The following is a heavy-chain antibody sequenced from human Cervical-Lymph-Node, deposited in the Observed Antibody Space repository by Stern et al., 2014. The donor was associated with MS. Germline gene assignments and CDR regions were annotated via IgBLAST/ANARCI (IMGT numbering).Heavy chain of an antibody. CDR2: ISYDGNNQ. CDR3: ARDSSYSSAWYARPFDN. D-gene: IGHD6-19*01. Sequence: QVQLVQSGGGVVQPGRSLRLSCAASGFTFSSYAMHWVRQAPGKGLEWVGAISYDGNNQYYADSVKGRFTISRDNSKDTLYLQMNSLRGEDTAVYYCARDSSYSSAWYARPFDNWGQGILVTVSS. CDR1: GFTFSSYA. V-gene: IGHV3-30*04. J-gene: IGHJ4*02.